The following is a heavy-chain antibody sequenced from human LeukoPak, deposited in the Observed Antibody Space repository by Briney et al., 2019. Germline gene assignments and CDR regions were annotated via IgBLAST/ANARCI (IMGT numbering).Heavy chain of an antibody. CDR3: AKGPTDSCWEKLHD. CDR1: GFTVTTLA. J-gene: IGHJ4*02. V-gene: IGHV3-23*01. Sequence: GGSLRLSCAASGFTVTTLAMTWVRQAPGKALEWVSVIGESDGRTYYADSVKGRFTISRDESKNTLYLQMNSLRAEDTAVYYGAKGPTDSCWEKLHDWGQGTLVTVSS. CDR2: IGESDGRT. D-gene: IGHD1-26*01.